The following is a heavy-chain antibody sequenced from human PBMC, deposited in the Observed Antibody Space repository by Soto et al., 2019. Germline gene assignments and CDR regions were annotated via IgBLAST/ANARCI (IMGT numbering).Heavy chain of an antibody. V-gene: IGHV4-59*01. D-gene: IGHD3-22*01. J-gene: IGHJ4*02. CDR1: GDSISSYY. CDR3: ALRSMAVVPEY. CDR2: LYYGRSA. Sequence: QVQLQESGPGLVKPSETLSLTCAVSGDSISSYYCMWIRQPPGKGLESLGYLYYGRSANYNPSLKSRVNLSVDTSTNQCSLTLSSMTAADTAVYYCALRSMAVVPEYWGQGTPVTVSS.